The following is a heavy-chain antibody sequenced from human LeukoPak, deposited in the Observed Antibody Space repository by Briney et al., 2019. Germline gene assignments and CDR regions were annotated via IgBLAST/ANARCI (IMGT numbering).Heavy chain of an antibody. D-gene: IGHD1-20*01. CDR3: VPLNWNPPGDFDR. Sequence: KPGGSLRLSCAVSGFTFSDFYMSWIRQAPGKGLEWVSYISRSGSAIYYADSVKGRFTISRDNAKNSLYLQMNSLRAEDTAVYYCVPLNWNPPGDFDRWGQGTLVTVSS. V-gene: IGHV3-11*01. J-gene: IGHJ4*02. CDR2: ISRSGSAI. CDR1: GFTFSDFY.